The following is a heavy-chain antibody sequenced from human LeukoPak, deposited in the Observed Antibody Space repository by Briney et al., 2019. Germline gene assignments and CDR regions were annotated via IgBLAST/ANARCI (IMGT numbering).Heavy chain of an antibody. CDR2: IHYSGST. CDR3: ARDIRVVGATLYFDF. CDR1: GGSISSYY. D-gene: IGHD1-26*01. Sequence: KPSETLSLTCTVSGGSISSYYWSWIRQPAGKGLEWIGHIHYSGSTNYNAPLKSRVTMSVDTSKNHFSLNLSSVTAADTAVYYCARDIRVVGATLYFDFWGQGTLVTVSS. J-gene: IGHJ4*02. V-gene: IGHV4-4*07.